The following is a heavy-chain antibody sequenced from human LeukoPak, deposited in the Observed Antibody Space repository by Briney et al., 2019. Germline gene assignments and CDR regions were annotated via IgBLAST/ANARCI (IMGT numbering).Heavy chain of an antibody. CDR3: ARDDFYLDY. J-gene: IGHJ4*02. V-gene: IGHV1-18*01. CDR2: ISAYNGNT. D-gene: IGHD2-21*02. Sequence: ASVKVSCKASGYTFTTYDINWVRQAPGQGLEWMGRISAYNGNTNYAQKLQGRVSMTTDTSTSTAYMELRSLRSDDTAVYYCARDDFYLDYWGQGTLVTVSS. CDR1: GYTFTTYD.